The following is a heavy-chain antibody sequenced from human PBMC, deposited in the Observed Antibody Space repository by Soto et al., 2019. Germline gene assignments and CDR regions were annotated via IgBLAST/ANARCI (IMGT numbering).Heavy chain of an antibody. Sequence: QVQLVQSGAEVKKPGSSVKVSCRASGGTFSSYAISWVRQAPGQGLEWMGGIIPIFGTANYAQKFQGRVTMTTDESTSTTYMERSSLRSEDTAVYYCARDGLAYSSPSLPEYWGQGTLVTVSS. CDR1: GGTFSSYA. V-gene: IGHV1-69*05. CDR3: ARDGLAYSSPSLPEY. J-gene: IGHJ4*02. CDR2: IIPIFGTA. D-gene: IGHD6-6*01.